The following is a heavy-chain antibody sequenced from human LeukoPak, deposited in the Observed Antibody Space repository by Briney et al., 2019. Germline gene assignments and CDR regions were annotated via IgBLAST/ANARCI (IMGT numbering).Heavy chain of an antibody. CDR1: GYSFTSYW. J-gene: IGHJ4*02. D-gene: IGHD1-20*01. CDR3: ARQNKRYNWNDVCFDY. Sequence: GESLKISCKGSGYSFTSYWIGWVRQMPGKGLEGMGIIYPGDSDTRYSPSFQGQVTISADKSISTAYLQWSSLKASDTAMYYCARQNKRYNWNDVCFDYWGQGTLVTVSS. CDR2: IYPGDSDT. V-gene: IGHV5-51*01.